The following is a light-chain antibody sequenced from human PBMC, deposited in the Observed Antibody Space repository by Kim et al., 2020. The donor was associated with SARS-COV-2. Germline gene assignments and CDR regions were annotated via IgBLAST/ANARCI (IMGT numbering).Light chain of an antibody. V-gene: IGKV1-17*01. J-gene: IGKJ5*01. CDR1: QDSRND. CDR3: LQHSTYPIT. Sequence: ASVGERVTISGRERQDSRNDLGWYQQNPGRAPKRLIYGASSLQSGVPSRFSGSGSGTEFTLTISSVQPEDFATYFCLQHSTYPITFGQGTRLEIK. CDR2: GAS.